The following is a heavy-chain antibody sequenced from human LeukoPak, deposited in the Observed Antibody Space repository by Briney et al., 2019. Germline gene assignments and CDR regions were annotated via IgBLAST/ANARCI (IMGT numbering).Heavy chain of an antibody. D-gene: IGHD2-2*01. J-gene: IGHJ6*03. Sequence: GGSLRLSCAASGFTFSSYEMNWVRQAPGKGLEWVSYISSSGSTIYYADSVKGRFTISRDNAKNSLYLQMNSLRAEDTAVYYCARADRLPYQPLHPSRNLYYYYYMDVWGKGTTVTISS. V-gene: IGHV3-48*03. CDR2: ISSSGSTI. CDR3: ARADRLPYQPLHPSRNLYYYYYMDV. CDR1: GFTFSSYE.